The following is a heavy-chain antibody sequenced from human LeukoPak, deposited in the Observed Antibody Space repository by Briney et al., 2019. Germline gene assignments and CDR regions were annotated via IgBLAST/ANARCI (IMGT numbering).Heavy chain of an antibody. D-gene: IGHD3-10*01. Sequence: ASVKVSCKASGYTFTSYGISWVRQAPGQGLEWMGWISAYNGNTNYAQKLQGRVTVTTDTSTSTAYMELRSLRSDDTAVYYCARDPNLYGSGSSTYNWFDPWGQGTLVTVSS. CDR1: GYTFTSYG. V-gene: IGHV1-18*01. CDR2: ISAYNGNT. J-gene: IGHJ5*02. CDR3: ARDPNLYGSGSSTYNWFDP.